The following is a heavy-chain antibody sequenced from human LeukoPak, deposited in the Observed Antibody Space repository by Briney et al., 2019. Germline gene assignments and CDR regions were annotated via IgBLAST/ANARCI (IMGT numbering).Heavy chain of an antibody. Sequence: SETLSLTCTVSGGSISSYNWNWIRQPPGKGLEWIGNIYYTGSTNYNPSFKGRVTISVGTSKNQFSLKLSSVTAADTAVFYCARGASGWYWIDYWGLGTLVTVSS. CDR2: IYYTGST. D-gene: IGHD6-19*01. J-gene: IGHJ4*02. CDR3: ARGASGWYWIDY. CDR1: GGSISSYN. V-gene: IGHV4-59*01.